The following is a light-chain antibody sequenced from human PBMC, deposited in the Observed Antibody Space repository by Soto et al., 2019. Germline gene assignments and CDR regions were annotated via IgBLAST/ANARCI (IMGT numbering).Light chain of an antibody. CDR3: QQYGSSRRT. J-gene: IGKJ1*01. CDR2: GAS. Sequence: EIVFTPSHRLFSLSPGERATLSCRASQSISGHYLAWYQHKPGQSPRLLIYGASSRATGIPDRFSGSGSGTDFSLTISGLEPEDFAVYYCQQYGSSRRTFGQGTKVDIK. CDR1: QSISGHY. V-gene: IGKV3-20*01.